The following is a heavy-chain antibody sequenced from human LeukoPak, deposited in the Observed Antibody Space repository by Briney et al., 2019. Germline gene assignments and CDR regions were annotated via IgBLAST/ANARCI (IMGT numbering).Heavy chain of an antibody. Sequence: GASLNDSCKASGYTFTGYYMLWVRQAPGQGLDWMGWINPNSGGINYAQKFQGRVTMTRATTISTAYMELSRLRSDDTAVYYCAREENGGNSAADYWGQGTLVTVSS. CDR3: AREENGGNSAADY. D-gene: IGHD4-23*01. J-gene: IGHJ4*02. CDR2: INPNSGGI. V-gene: IGHV1-2*02. CDR1: GYTFTGYY.